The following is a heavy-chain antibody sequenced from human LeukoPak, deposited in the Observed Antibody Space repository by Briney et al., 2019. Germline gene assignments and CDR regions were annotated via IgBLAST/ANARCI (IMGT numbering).Heavy chain of an antibody. CDR2: IYTSGST. J-gene: IGHJ4*02. D-gene: IGHD3-9*01. Sequence: SETLSPTCTVSGGSINNYYWSWIRQPAGKGLEWIGRIYTSGSTNYNPSLKSRVTMSVDTSKNQFSLKLSSVTAADTAVYYCARGRDILTGPDYWGQGTLVTVSS. CDR3: ARGRDILTGPDY. CDR1: GGSINNYY. V-gene: IGHV4-4*07.